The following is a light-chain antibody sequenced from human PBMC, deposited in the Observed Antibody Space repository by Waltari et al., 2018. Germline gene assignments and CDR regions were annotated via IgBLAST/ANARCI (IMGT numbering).Light chain of an antibody. Sequence: DTQMTKSPSSLSASVGDRVTITCQASQDITDYLNWYQQKPGKAPKLLIYDASILKTGVPSRFSGSGSGTHFSFTISSLLPEDFATYYCQQYAKLPPTFGQGTKLEI. CDR2: DAS. V-gene: IGKV1-33*01. CDR1: QDITDY. CDR3: QQYAKLPPT. J-gene: IGKJ2*01.